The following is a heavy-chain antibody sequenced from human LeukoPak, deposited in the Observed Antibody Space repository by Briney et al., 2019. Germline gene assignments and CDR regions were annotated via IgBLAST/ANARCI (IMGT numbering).Heavy chain of an antibody. CDR1: GYG. CDR3: AKDRFLATVTDY. V-gene: IGHV3-30*18. J-gene: IGHJ4*02. CDR2: ISNK. Sequence: GGSLRLSCAASGYGMHWVRQAPGKGLEWVAVISNKYYADSVKGRFTISRDNSKNTLYLQMNGLRAEDTAVYYCAKDRFLATVTDYWGQGTLVTVSS. D-gene: IGHD4-17*01.